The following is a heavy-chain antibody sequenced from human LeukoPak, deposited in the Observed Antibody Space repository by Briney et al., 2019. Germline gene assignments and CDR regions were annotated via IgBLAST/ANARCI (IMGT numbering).Heavy chain of an antibody. D-gene: IGHD6-19*01. V-gene: IGHV1-18*01. Sequence: ASVKVSCKASGYSFTSYGISWVRQAPGQGIEWMGRISAYNGNTNYAQKVQGRVTMTTDTSTSTAYMELRSLRSDDTAVYYCARDPRIAVAGTSWFDPWGQGTLVTVSS. CDR1: GYSFTSYG. CDR2: ISAYNGNT. J-gene: IGHJ5*02. CDR3: ARDPRIAVAGTSWFDP.